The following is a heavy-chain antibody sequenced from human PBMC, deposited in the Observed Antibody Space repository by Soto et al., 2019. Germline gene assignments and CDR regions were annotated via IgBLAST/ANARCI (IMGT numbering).Heavy chain of an antibody. Sequence: ETRSHTCAFYGGSFSGYYWSWIRQPPGKGLEWIGEINRSGSTNYNPSLKSRVTISVDTSKNQFSLKLSSVTAADTAVYYCARVYGRGFLRPTNWFDPWGQGALVTVSS. V-gene: IGHV4-34*01. J-gene: IGHJ5*02. CDR1: GGSFSGYY. D-gene: IGHD3-3*01. CDR3: ARVYGRGFLRPTNWFDP. CDR2: INRSGST.